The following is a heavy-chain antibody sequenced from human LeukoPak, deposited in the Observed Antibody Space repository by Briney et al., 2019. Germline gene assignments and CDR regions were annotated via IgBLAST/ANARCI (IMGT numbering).Heavy chain of an antibody. V-gene: IGHV1-69*05. D-gene: IGHD4/OR15-4a*01. CDR3: ARDRDYGVWAFDI. Sequence: ASVKVSCKASGGTFSSYAISWVRQALGQGLEWMGGIIPIFGTANCAQKFQGRVTITTDESTSTAYMELSSLRSEDTAVYYCARDRDYGVWAFDIWGQGTMVTVSS. J-gene: IGHJ3*02. CDR2: IIPIFGTA. CDR1: GGTFSSYA.